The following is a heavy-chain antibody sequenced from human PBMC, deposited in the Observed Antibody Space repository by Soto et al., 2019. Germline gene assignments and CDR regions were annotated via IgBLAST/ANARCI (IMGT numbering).Heavy chain of an antibody. D-gene: IGHD3-9*01. CDR1: GFTVSSNY. CDR3: MRLNYHILTGYYHFDF. Sequence: PGGSLRLSCAASGFTVSSNYMSWVRQAPGKGLEWVSVLYSDGFTYDPDSVRGRLTISRDNSKNSLDLQMNSLSVEDTAVYYCMRLNYHILTGYYHFDFWGLGTLVTVSS. CDR2: LYSDGFT. V-gene: IGHV3-53*01. J-gene: IGHJ4*02.